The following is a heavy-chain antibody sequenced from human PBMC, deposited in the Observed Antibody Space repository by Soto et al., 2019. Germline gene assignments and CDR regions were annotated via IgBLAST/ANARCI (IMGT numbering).Heavy chain of an antibody. D-gene: IGHD3-3*01. V-gene: IGHV4-30-2*01. J-gene: IGHJ5*02. CDR2: IYHSGST. CDR3: ARAREALNYDFWSGSPTNWFDP. Sequence: SETLSVTCTVSGGSISSGGYSWSWIRQPPGKGLEWIGYIYHSGSTYYNPSLKSRVTISVDRSKNQFSLKLSSVTAADTAVYYCARAREALNYDFWSGSPTNWFDPWGQGTLVTVSS. CDR1: GGSISSGGYS.